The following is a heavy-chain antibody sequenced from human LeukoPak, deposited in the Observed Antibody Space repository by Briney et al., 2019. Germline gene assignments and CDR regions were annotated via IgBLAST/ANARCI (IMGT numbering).Heavy chain of an antibody. J-gene: IGHJ4*02. V-gene: IGHV3-9*01. D-gene: IGHD2-8*01. CDR3: VRDLILVWTPGDDFDY. CDR2: ISWYSGNI. Sequence: PGRSLRLSCVASGFTFDDYAMHWVRHAPGKGLEWVAGISWYSGNIGYADSVKGRFTISRDNAKNTLYLQMNSLRAEDTAVYYCVRDLILVWTPGDDFDYWGQGTLVTVSS. CDR1: GFTFDDYA.